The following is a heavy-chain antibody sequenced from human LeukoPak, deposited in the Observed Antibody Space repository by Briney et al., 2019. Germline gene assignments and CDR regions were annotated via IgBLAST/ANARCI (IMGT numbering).Heavy chain of an antibody. CDR3: ARDDCSSISCYHNWFDP. CDR1: GFTFSSYW. V-gene: IGHV3-7*01. D-gene: IGHD2-2*01. J-gene: IGHJ5*02. Sequence: GGSLRLSCAASGFTFSSYWMSWVRQAPGKGLEWVANIKQDGGEKYYVDSVKGRFTISRGNAKNSLYLQMNSLRAEDTAVYYCARDDCSSISCYHNWFDPWGQGTLVTVSS. CDR2: IKQDGGEK.